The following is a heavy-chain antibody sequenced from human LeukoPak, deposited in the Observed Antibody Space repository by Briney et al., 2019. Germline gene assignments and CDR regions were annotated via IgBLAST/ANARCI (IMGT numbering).Heavy chain of an antibody. CDR3: ARAGQLVYNYYYMDV. V-gene: IGHV1-69*06. J-gene: IGHJ6*03. CDR1: GGTFSSYA. CDR2: IILIFGTA. Sequence: SVKVSCKASGGTFSSYAISWVRQAPGQGLEWMGGIILIFGTANYAQKFQGRVTITADKSTSTAYMELSSLRSEDTAVYYCARAGQLVYNYYYMDVWGKGTTVTVSS. D-gene: IGHD6-6*01.